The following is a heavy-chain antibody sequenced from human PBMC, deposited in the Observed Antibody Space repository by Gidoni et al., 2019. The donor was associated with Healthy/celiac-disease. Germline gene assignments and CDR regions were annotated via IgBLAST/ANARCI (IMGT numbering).Heavy chain of an antibody. CDR2: IYYSGST. CDR3: ARDTGGMCTGGVCPFDD. J-gene: IGHJ4*02. D-gene: IGHD2-8*02. CDR1: GGSISSYY. V-gene: IGHV4-59*01. Sequence: QLQLQESGPGLVKPSVPLSLTCTVSGGSISSYYWSWIRQPPGKGLEWIGYIYYSGSTNYNPSLKSRVTISVDTSKNQFSLKLSSVTAADTAVYYCARDTGGMCTGGVCPFDDWGQGTLVTVSS.